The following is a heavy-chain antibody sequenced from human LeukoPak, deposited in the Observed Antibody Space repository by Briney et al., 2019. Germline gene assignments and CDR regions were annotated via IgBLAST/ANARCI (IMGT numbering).Heavy chain of an antibody. CDR2: ISYDENNE. V-gene: IGHV3-30-3*01. D-gene: IGHD1-26*01. CDR3: ARAYAGSYSGGDY. Sequence: GRSLGLSCAASGFTFSRYAMHWVRQAPGKGLEWVAVISYDENNENYADSVKGRFTISRDNSKNTLYLQMNSLRVEDTAVYYCARAYAGSYSGGDYWGQGTLVTVSS. CDR1: GFTFSRYA. J-gene: IGHJ4*02.